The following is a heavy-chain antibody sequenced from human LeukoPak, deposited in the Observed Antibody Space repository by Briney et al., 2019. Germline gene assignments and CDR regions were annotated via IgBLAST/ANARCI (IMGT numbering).Heavy chain of an antibody. D-gene: IGHD2-15*01. Sequence: ASVTVSCMASGYTFTNYYMHWVRQAPGQGLEWMGIINPSSGSTTYAQQFQGRVTMTRDTSTSTVVMELSSLRSEDTAVFFCARENSGGWYYFDYWGQGTLVTVSS. J-gene: IGHJ4*02. CDR1: GYTFTNYY. CDR2: INPSSGST. CDR3: ARENSGGWYYFDY. V-gene: IGHV1-46*01.